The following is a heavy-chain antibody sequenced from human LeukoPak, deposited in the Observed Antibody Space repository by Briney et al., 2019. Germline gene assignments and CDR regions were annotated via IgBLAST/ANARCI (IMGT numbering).Heavy chain of an antibody. CDR3: ALGTINKDFYFGMDV. Sequence: PGGPLRLSCVASGFTFSDYYMTWLRQAPGKGLEWLSYISNSGSTVFYADSVKGRFTVSRDNAKRSLYLQIESLRDDDTAVYHCALGTINKDFYFGMDVWGQGTTVTVSS. D-gene: IGHD2-8*01. CDR2: ISNSGSTV. J-gene: IGHJ6*02. CDR1: GFTFSDYY. V-gene: IGHV3-11*01.